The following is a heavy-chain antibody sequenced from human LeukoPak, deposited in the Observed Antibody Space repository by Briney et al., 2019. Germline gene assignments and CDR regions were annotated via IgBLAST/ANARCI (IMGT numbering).Heavy chain of an antibody. D-gene: IGHD3-3*01. Sequence: SQTLSLTCAVYGGSFSGYYWSWIRQPPGKGLEWIGEINHSGSTNYNPSLKSRVTISVDTSKNQFSLKLSSVTAADTAVYYCAGGGFSRFLEWSRYGMDVWGQGTTVTVSS. V-gene: IGHV4-34*01. CDR1: GGSFSGYY. CDR3: AGGGFSRFLEWSRYGMDV. J-gene: IGHJ6*02. CDR2: INHSGST.